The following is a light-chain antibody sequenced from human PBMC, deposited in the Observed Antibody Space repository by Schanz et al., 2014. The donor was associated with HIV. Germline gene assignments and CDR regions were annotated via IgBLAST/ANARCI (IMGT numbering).Light chain of an antibody. CDR3: QQYDTYPLT. J-gene: IGKJ1*01. CDR2: QAS. V-gene: IGKV1-5*03. Sequence: IQMTQSPSTVSTSVGDRVTITCRASQTIGRLLAWYQQKPGRAPKLLIYQASILETGVPSRFSGSVSGTSFTLTITSLQPDDFATYYCQQYDTYPLTFGQGTKVQIK. CDR1: QTIGRL.